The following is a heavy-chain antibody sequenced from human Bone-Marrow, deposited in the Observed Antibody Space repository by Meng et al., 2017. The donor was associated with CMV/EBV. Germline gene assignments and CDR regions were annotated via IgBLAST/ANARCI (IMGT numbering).Heavy chain of an antibody. D-gene: IGHD2-2*01. Sequence: GESLKISCAASGFTFSTYTMNWVRQAPGKGREWVSAISSSSGYIYYADSVKGRFTISRENAYNSLYLQMNSLRAEDTAVYYCARDSRIVVVPAASGMDVWGQGTTVTVSS. CDR1: GFTFSTYT. V-gene: IGHV3-21*01. CDR2: ISSSSGYI. CDR3: ARDSRIVVVPAASGMDV. J-gene: IGHJ6*02.